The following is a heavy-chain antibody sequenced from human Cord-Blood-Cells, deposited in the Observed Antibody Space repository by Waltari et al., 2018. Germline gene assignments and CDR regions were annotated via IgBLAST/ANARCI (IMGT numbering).Heavy chain of an antibody. J-gene: IGHJ4*02. V-gene: IGHV3-30*18. CDR2: ISYDGSNK. D-gene: IGHD3-16*01. Sequence: QVQLVESGGGVVQPGRSLRLSGAASGFPFSSYGMHWVRQVPGKGLEWVAVISYDGSNKYYADSVKGRFTISRDNSKNTLYLQMNSLRAEDTAVYYCAKLINYFDYWGQGTLVTVSS. CDR3: AKLINYFDY. CDR1: GFPFSSYG.